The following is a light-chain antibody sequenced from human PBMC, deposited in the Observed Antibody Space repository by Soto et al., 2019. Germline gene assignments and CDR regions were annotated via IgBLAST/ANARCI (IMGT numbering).Light chain of an antibody. CDR1: QSVSGNY. V-gene: IGKV3-20*01. J-gene: IGKJ1*01. CDR2: DAS. Sequence: EVVMTQSPCTLYVSPGEAATLSCRAIQSVSGNYLAWYQQKPGQSPRLVIYDASSRATGIPDRFSGSGSGTDFTLTISRLEPEDFAVYFCYQYDSSPWTFGQGTKVDIK. CDR3: YQYDSSPWT.